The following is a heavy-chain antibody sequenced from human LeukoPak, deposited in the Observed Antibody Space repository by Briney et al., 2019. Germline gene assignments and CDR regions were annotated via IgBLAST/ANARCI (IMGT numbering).Heavy chain of an antibody. D-gene: IGHD3-10*02. CDR1: GGSISSGGYS. CDR2: IYHSGST. CDR3: ARGGCSTLDP. J-gene: IGHJ5*02. Sequence: ASETLSLTCAVSGGSISSGGYSWSWIRQPPRKGLEWLGYIYHSGSTYYNPSLKSRVTISVDRSKNQFSLKPSSVTAADTAVYYCARGGCSTLDPWGQGTLVTVSS. V-gene: IGHV4-30-2*01.